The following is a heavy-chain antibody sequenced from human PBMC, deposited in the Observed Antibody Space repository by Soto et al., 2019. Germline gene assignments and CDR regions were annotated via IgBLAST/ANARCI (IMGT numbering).Heavy chain of an antibody. V-gene: IGHV1-18*01. J-gene: IGHJ5*02. D-gene: IGHD6-6*01. Sequence: ASVKVSCKVSGYTFFTDGITGVRQAPGQGLEWMGWISTYDGNTDYAQKLQGRVTMTTDTSTRTAYMELRSLRSDDTAVYYCARKSSSSSWFDPWGQGTLVTVSS. CDR3: ARKSSSSSWFDP. CDR2: ISTYDGNT. CDR1: GYTFFTDG.